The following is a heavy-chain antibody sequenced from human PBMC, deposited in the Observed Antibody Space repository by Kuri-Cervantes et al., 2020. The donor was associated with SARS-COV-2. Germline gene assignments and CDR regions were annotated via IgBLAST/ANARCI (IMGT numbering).Heavy chain of an antibody. J-gene: IGHJ4*02. D-gene: IGHD6-13*01. V-gene: IGHV3-21*01. CDR2: ISSSSSYI. Sequence: GGSLRLSCAASGFTFSSYSMNWVRQAPGKGLEWVSSISSSSSYIYYADSVKGRFTISRDNAKNSLYLQMNSLRAEDTAVYYCARDRQQLVRRTFFDYWGQGTLVTVSS. CDR1: GFTFSSYS. CDR3: ARDRQQLVRRTFFDY.